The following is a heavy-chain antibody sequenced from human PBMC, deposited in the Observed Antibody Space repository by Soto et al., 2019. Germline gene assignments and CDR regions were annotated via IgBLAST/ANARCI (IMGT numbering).Heavy chain of an antibody. CDR1: GGSFSDYF. CDR3: ARGLQRRFGGYEGLGYHGMDV. D-gene: IGHD5-12*01. J-gene: IGHJ6*02. CDR2: ISHSGST. V-gene: IGHV4-34*01. Sequence: QVQLQQWGAGLLKPSETLSLTCAVYGGSFSDYFWSWIRQPPSKGLEWIGEISHSGSTSYNPSLKSRVTISVDTSKNQFFLNLSSVTAADTAVYYCARGLQRRFGGYEGLGYHGMDVWGQGTTVTVSS.